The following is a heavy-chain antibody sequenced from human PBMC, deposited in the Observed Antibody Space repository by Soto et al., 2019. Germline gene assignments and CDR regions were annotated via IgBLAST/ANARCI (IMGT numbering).Heavy chain of an antibody. CDR3: AKWKDAARRDHYEILTPLDY. J-gene: IGHJ4*02. Sequence: PGGSLRLSCAASGFPFNNYAMSWVRQAPGKGLEWVSGISARGSSLLYVASVKGRFTVSRDKSKNTVYLQMNSLRAEDTAIYYCAKWKDAARRDHYEILTPLDYWGPGTLVTVSS. D-gene: IGHD3-9*01. CDR2: ISARGSSL. V-gene: IGHV3-23*01. CDR1: GFPFNNYA.